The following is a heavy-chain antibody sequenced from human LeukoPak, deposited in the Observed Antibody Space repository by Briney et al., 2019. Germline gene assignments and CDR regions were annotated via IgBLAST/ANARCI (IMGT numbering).Heavy chain of an antibody. CDR3: AIRAHVVSAGAFDI. CDR2: MNPNSGNT. V-gene: IGHV1-8*01. J-gene: IGHJ3*02. Sequence: ASVKVSCKASGYTFTSYDINWVRQATGQGLEWMGWMNPNSGNTGYAQKFQGRVTMTRNTSISTAYMELSSLRSEDTAVYYCAIRAHVVSAGAFDIWGQGTMVTVSS. CDR1: GYTFTSYD. D-gene: IGHD3-22*01.